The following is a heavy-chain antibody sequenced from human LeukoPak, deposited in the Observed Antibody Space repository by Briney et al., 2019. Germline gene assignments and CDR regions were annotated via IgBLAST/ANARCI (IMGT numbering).Heavy chain of an antibody. CDR1: GYSISSSNW. V-gene: IGHV4-28*03. D-gene: IGHD1-20*01. Sequence: SETLSLTCAVSGYSISSSNWWGWIRQPPGKGLEWIGYIYYSGSTYYNPSLKSRVTMSVDTSKNQFSLKLSSVTAVDTAVYYCARVITGTTNWFDPWGQGTLVTASS. J-gene: IGHJ5*02. CDR2: IYYSGST. CDR3: ARVITGTTNWFDP.